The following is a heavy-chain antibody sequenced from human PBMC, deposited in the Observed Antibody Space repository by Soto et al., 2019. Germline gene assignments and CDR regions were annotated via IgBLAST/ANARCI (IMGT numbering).Heavy chain of an antibody. V-gene: IGHV3-48*02. CDR1: VFTFSSYS. CDR3: ARGIEMATTPFDY. J-gene: IGHJ4*02. Sequence: WWSLRLSCSASVFTFSSYSMNWFRQAPGKGLEWVSYISSSSSTIYYADSVKGRFTISRDNAKNSLYLQMNSLRDEDTAVYYCARGIEMATTPFDYWGQGTLVTVSS. D-gene: IGHD5-12*01. CDR2: ISSSSSTI.